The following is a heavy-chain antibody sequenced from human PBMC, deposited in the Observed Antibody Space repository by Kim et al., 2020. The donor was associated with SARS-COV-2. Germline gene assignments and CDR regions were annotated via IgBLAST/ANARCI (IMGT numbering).Heavy chain of an antibody. V-gene: IGHV3-23*01. CDR3: AKSVRYCSSTSCIKRDNYYYYYGMDV. D-gene: IGHD2-2*01. CDR1: GFTFSSYA. J-gene: IGHJ6*02. CDR2: ISGSGGST. Sequence: GGSLRLSCAASGFTFSSYAMSWVRQAPGKGLEWVSAISGSGGSTYYADSVKGRFTISRDNSKNTLYLQMNSLRAEDTAVYYCAKSVRYCSSTSCIKRDNYYYYYGMDVWGQGTTVTVSS.